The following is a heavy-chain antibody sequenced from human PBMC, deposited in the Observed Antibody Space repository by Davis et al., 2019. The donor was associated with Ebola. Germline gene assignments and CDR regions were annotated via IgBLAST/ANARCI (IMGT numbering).Heavy chain of an antibody. V-gene: IGHV6-1*01. D-gene: IGHD2-21*01. J-gene: IGHJ4*02. Sequence: HSQTLSLTCAISGDSVSSNSGAWNWIRQSPSRGLEWLGRTYYSSKWYKDYAVSVKSRITINLDTSKNQFSLQLNSVTPEDTAVYFCARLVWTPKGFDSWGQGTLVTVSS. CDR1: GDSVSSNSGA. CDR2: TYYSSKWYK. CDR3: ARLVWTPKGFDS.